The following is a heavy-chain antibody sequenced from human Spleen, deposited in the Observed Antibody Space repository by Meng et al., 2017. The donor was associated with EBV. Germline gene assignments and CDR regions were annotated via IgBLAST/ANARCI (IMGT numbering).Heavy chain of an antibody. CDR1: GYTFSSNG. Sequence: QVRLVQFGVEEGKPGAQGKVSCKASGYTFSSNGFSWVRQAPGQGLEWMGWISAYNGNTNYAQKFQGRVTLTTDTSTSTAYMELRGLRSDDTAVYYCARDLDTGPYYFDYWGQGTLVTVSS. CDR3: ARDLDTGPYYFDY. J-gene: IGHJ4*02. CDR2: ISAYNGNT. D-gene: IGHD3-22*01. V-gene: IGHV1-18*01.